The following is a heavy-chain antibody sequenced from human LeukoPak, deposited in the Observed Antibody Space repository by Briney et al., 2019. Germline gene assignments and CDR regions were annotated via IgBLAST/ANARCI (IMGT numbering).Heavy chain of an antibody. CDR3: ARHDPDTSGYYFDY. J-gene: IGHJ4*02. D-gene: IGHD3-22*01. V-gene: IGHV4-39*01. CDR2: IYNSGST. Sequence: SETLSLTCTVSGGSITSSSYYWGWIRQPPGKGLEWIGSIYNSGSTYYNPSLKSRVTISVDTSKNQLSLMLSSVTAADTAVYYCARHDPDTSGYYFDYWSRGTLVTVSS. CDR1: GGSITSSSYY.